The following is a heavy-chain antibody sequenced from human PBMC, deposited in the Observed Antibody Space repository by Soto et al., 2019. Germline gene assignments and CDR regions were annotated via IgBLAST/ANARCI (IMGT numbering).Heavy chain of an antibody. CDR2: ISSSSSYT. J-gene: IGHJ4*02. D-gene: IGHD1-20*01. Sequence: GGSLRLSCAASGFTFSDYYMSWIRQAPGKGLEWVSYISSSSSYTNYADSVKGRFTISRDNAKNSLYLQMNSLRAEDTAVYYCAREDVVYNYDYWGQGTLVTVSS. CDR1: GFTFSDYY. CDR3: AREDVVYNYDY. V-gene: IGHV3-11*06.